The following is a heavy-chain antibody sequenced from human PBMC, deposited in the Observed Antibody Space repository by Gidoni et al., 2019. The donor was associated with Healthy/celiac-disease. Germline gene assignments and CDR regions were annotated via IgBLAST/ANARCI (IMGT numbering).Heavy chain of an antibody. J-gene: IGHJ3*02. Sequence: RFTISRDNAKNSLYLQMNSLRAEDTALYYCAKGIAAAGLSAFDIWGQGTMVTVSS. D-gene: IGHD6-13*01. CDR3: AKGIAAAGLSAFDI. V-gene: IGHV3-9*01.